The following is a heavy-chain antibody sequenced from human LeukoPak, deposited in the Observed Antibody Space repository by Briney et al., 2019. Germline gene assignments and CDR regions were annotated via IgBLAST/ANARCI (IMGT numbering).Heavy chain of an antibody. J-gene: IGHJ4*02. CDR2: INSDGSST. V-gene: IGHV3-74*01. CDR1: GFTFSSYW. D-gene: IGHD3-16*02. CDR3: ARLSRLGELSLY. Sequence: PGGSLRLSCAASGFTFSSYWMHWVRQAPGKGLVWVSRINSDGSSTSYSDSVKGRFTISRDNAKNTLYLQMNSLRAEDTAVYYCARLSRLGELSLYWGQGTLVTVSS.